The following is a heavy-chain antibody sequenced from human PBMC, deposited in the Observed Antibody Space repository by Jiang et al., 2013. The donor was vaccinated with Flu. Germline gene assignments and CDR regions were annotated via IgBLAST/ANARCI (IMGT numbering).Heavy chain of an antibody. CDR1: GFAFNNYA. V-gene: IGHV3-23*01. D-gene: IGHD3-10*01. Sequence: RLSCAASGFAFNNYAMNWVRQAPGKGLEWVSTISGDGYSTYYADSVKGRFTISRDISKNTLYLQMNSLRADDTAVYYCAKHQHLTGPPFDSWGQGTMVTVSS. CDR3: AKHQHLTGPPFDS. CDR2: ISGDGYST. J-gene: IGHJ3*01.